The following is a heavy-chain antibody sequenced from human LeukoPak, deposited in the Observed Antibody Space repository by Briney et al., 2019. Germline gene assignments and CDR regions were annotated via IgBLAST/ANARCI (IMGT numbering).Heavy chain of an antibody. CDR2: IRYDGSNK. V-gene: IGHV3-30*02. Sequence: RGCLRLSCAASGFTFSSYGMHWVRQAPGRGLEWVAFIRYDGSNKYYADSVKGRFAICRDNSKNTLYLQINSLRAEDTAVYFCAKESTASTSLDYWGQGTLVTVSS. D-gene: IGHD2-2*01. CDR1: GFTFSSYG. J-gene: IGHJ4*02. CDR3: AKESTASTSLDY.